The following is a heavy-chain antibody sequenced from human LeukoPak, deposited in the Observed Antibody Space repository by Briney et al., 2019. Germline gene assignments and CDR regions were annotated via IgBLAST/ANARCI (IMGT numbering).Heavy chain of an antibody. CDR3: ARVLHNRNYDGSTYYGY. CDR2: IYSGGST. D-gene: IGHD3-22*01. J-gene: IGHJ4*02. CDR1: GFTVSSNY. Sequence: GGSLRLSCAASGFTVSSNYMSWVRQAPGKGLEWVSVIYSGGSTYYADSVKGRFTISGDNAKNSLYLQMNSLRAEDTAVYYCARVLHNRNYDGSTYYGYWGQGTLVTVSS. V-gene: IGHV3-53*01.